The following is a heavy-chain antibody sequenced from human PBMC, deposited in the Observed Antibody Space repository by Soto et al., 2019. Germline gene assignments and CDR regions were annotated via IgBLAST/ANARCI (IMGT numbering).Heavy chain of an antibody. J-gene: IGHJ3*02. CDR2: IKSKTDGGTT. Sequence: EVQLVESGGGLVKPGGSLRLSCAASGFTFSNAWMSWFRQAPGKGLEWVGRIKSKTDGGTTDYAAPVKGRFTISRDDSNNTLYLQMNSLKTEDTAVYYCTLAGPSMVHDAFDIWGQVTMVTVSS. D-gene: IGHD1-1*01. V-gene: IGHV3-15*01. CDR3: TLAGPSMVHDAFDI. CDR1: GFTFSNAW.